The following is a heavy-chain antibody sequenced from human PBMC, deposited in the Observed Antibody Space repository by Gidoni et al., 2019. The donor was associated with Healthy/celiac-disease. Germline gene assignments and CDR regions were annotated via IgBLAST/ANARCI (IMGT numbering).Heavy chain of an antibody. CDR2: SNPSGGST. CDR1: GYTFTSYY. D-gene: IGHD3-22*01. Sequence: QVQLVQSGAEVKQPGASVKVSCTGAGYTFTSYYMHWVRQAPGQGLEWMGISNPSGGSTSYAQKFQGRVTMTRDTSTSTGYMELSSLRSEDTAVYYCASSPGPYYDSRGGAFDIWGQGTMVTVSS. CDR3: ASSPGPYYDSRGGAFDI. V-gene: IGHV1-46*01. J-gene: IGHJ3*02.